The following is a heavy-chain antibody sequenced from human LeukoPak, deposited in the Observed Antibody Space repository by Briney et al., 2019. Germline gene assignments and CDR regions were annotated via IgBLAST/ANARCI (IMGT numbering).Heavy chain of an antibody. CDR3: ARVPSSGWEGSVDY. V-gene: IGHV3-74*01. CDR1: GFTFSSYW. CDR2: INSDGSST. J-gene: IGHJ4*02. D-gene: IGHD6-19*01. Sequence: GGSLRLSCAASGFTFSSYWMHWVRHAPGKGLVWVSRINSDGSSTSYADSVKGRFTISRDNAKNTLYLQMNSLRAEDTAAYYCARVPSSGWEGSVDYWGQGTLVTVSS.